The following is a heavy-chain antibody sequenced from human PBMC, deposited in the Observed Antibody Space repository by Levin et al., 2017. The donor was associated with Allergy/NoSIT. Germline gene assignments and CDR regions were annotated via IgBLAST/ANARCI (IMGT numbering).Heavy chain of an antibody. Sequence: GGSLRLSCAASGFTFDDYAMHWVRQAPGKGLEWVSLISWDGGSTYYADSVKGRFTISRDNSKNSLYLQMNSLRAEDTALYYCAKDSNEGYSYGSIDYWGQGTLVTVSS. J-gene: IGHJ4*02. CDR2: ISWDGGST. CDR3: AKDSNEGYSYGSIDY. D-gene: IGHD5-18*01. V-gene: IGHV3-43D*03. CDR1: GFTFDDYA.